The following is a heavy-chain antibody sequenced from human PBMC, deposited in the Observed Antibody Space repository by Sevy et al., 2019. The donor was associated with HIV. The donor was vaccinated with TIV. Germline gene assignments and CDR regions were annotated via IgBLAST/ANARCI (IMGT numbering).Heavy chain of an antibody. CDR1: GFIFSSYE. CDR3: ARDLPPSATTVAHFDY. CDR2: ISQSGGTT. D-gene: IGHD4-17*01. Sequence: GGSLRLSCAASGFIFSSYEMSWVRQAPGKGLEWVSHISQSGGTTYYSDSVKGRFTISRDKAKNSLYLQMNGLRAEDTAIYYCARDLPPSATTVAHFDYWGQGTLVTVSS. V-gene: IGHV3-48*03. J-gene: IGHJ4*02.